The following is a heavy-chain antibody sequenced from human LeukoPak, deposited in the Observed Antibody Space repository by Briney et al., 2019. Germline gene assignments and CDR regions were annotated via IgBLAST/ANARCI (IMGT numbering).Heavy chain of an antibody. J-gene: IGHJ6*03. Sequence: ASVKVSCKASGYTFTSYGISWVRQAPGQGLEWMGWISAYNGNTNYAQKLQGRVTLTTDTYTSTAYMELRSLSSDDTAVYYCARAPLSIAAARAYYYYYYMDVWGKGTTVTVSS. CDR3: ARAPLSIAAARAYYYYYYMDV. V-gene: IGHV1-18*01. CDR2: ISAYNGNT. CDR1: GYTFTSYG. D-gene: IGHD6-13*01.